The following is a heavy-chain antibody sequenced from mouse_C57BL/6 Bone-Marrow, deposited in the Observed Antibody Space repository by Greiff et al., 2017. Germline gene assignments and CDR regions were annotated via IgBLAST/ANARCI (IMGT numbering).Heavy chain of an antibody. CDR3: TTGDPAWFAY. V-gene: IGHV14-4*01. Sequence: EVKLVESGAELVRPGASVKLSCTASGFNIKDDYMHWVKQRPEQGLEWIGWIDPENGDTEYASKFQGKATITADTSSNTAYLQLSSLTSEDTAVYYCTTGDPAWFAYWGQGTLVTVSA. CDR1: GFNIKDDY. CDR2: IDPENGDT. J-gene: IGHJ3*01. D-gene: IGHD3-3*01.